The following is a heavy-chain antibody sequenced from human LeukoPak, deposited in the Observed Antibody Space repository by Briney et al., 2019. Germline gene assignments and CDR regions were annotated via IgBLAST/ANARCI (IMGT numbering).Heavy chain of an antibody. CDR3: AVQGGYYDSSGYYYLFDY. CDR1: GGSISSYY. D-gene: IGHD3-22*01. Sequence: SETLSLTCTVSGGSISSYYWSWIRQPPGKGLEWIGYIYYSGSTNYNPSLKSRVTISVDTSKNQFSLKLSSVTAADTAVYYCAVQGGYYDSSGYYYLFDYWGQGTLVTVSS. J-gene: IGHJ4*02. CDR2: IYYSGST. V-gene: IGHV4-59*12.